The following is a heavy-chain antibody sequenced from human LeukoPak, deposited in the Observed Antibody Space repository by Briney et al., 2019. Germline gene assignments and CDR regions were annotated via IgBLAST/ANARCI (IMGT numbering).Heavy chain of an antibody. CDR3: AKDPYCSSTSCYEGAFDY. D-gene: IGHD2-2*01. CDR1: GFTFSSYG. J-gene: IGHJ4*02. CDR2: IPYDGSNK. V-gene: IGHV3-30*18. Sequence: PGRSLRLSCAASGFTFSSYGMHWVRQAPGKGLEWVAVIPYDGSNKYYADSVKGRFTISRDNSKNTLYLQMNSLRAEDTAVYYCAKDPYCSSTSCYEGAFDYWGQGTLVTVSS.